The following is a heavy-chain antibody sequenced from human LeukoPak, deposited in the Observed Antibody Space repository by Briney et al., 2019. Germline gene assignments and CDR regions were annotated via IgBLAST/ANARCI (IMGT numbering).Heavy chain of an antibody. V-gene: IGHV3-23*01. CDR1: GFTFSSYA. J-gene: IGHJ4*02. D-gene: IGHD2-2*01. CDR2: ISGSGSGT. CDR3: AKGPVVPVATYYFDS. Sequence: GGSLRLSCAASGFTFSSYAMTWVRQAPGKGLEWVSAISGSGSGTFYADSVKGRFTISGDNSKNTLYLQINSLRAEDTAVYYCAKGPVVPVATYYFDSWGQGTLVTVSS.